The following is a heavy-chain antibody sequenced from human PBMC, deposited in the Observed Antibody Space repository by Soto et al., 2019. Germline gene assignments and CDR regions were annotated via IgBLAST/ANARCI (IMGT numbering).Heavy chain of an antibody. CDR3: AREQGTGTNYYYYYGMDV. J-gene: IGHJ6*02. D-gene: IGHD1-7*01. CDR2: INPSDGST. CDR1: GYTFTSYY. Sequence: ASVKVSCKASGYTFTSYYMHWVRQAPGQGLERMGIINPSDGSTSYAQKFQGRVTMTRDTSTSTVYMELSSLRSEDTAVYYCAREQGTGTNYYYYYGMDVWGQGTTVTVSS. V-gene: IGHV1-46*01.